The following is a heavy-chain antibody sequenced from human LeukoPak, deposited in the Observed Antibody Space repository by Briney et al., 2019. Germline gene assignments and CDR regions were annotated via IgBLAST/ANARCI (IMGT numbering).Heavy chain of an antibody. CDR2: INPNSGGT. CDR1: GYTFTGYY. D-gene: IGHD3-3*01. V-gene: IGHV1-2*02. J-gene: IGHJ4*02. Sequence: ASVKVSCKASGYTFTGYYMHWVRQAPGQGLEWMGWINPNSGGTNYAQKFQGRVTMTRDTSISTAYMELSRLRSDDTAAYYCASGPRRITIFGVVPNPPDYWGQGTLVTVSS. CDR3: ASGPRRITIFGVVPNPPDY.